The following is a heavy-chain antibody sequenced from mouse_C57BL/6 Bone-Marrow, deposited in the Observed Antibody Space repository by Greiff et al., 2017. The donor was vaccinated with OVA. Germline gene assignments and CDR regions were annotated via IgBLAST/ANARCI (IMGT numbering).Heavy chain of an antibody. CDR2: IDPETGGT. D-gene: IGHD2-5*01. Sequence: QVQLQQSGAELVRPGASVTLSCKASGYTFTDYEMHWVKQTPVHGLEWIGAIDPETGGTAYNQKFKGKAILTADKSSSTAYMELRSLTSEDSAFYYCTRGYSNCYAMDYWGQGTSVTVSS. V-gene: IGHV1-15*01. CDR3: TRGYSNCYAMDY. CDR1: GYTFTDYE. J-gene: IGHJ4*01.